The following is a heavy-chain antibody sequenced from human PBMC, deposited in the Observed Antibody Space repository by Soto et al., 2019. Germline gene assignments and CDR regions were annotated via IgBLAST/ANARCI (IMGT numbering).Heavy chain of an antibody. D-gene: IGHD2-21*02. CDR2: IHFSGNT. CDR3: ARLQYTGVTPFDT. V-gene: IGHV4-59*01. Sequence: SETLSLTCTVSGGSISNYYLNWNRQAQEKGLEWIAYIHFSGNTNYNPSIKSRVSISVDTSKNHFSLKLTSVTAADTAMYYCARLQYTGVTPFDTWGQGTMVTVSS. CDR1: GGSISNYY. J-gene: IGHJ3*02.